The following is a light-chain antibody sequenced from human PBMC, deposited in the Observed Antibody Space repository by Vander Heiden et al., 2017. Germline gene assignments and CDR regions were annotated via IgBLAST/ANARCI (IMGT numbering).Light chain of an antibody. Sequence: AILMTRSPSSLAASTGDRVAITSRASQGISSYLAWYQQKPGKAPKLLIYAASTLQSGVPSRFSGSGSGTDFTLTISCLQSEDFATYYCQQYYSYPPMTFGQGTKVEIK. CDR1: QGISSY. V-gene: IGKV1-8*01. CDR2: AAS. CDR3: QQYYSYPPMT. J-gene: IGKJ1*01.